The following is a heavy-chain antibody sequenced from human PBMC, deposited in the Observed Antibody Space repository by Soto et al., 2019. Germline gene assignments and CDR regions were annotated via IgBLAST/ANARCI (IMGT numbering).Heavy chain of an antibody. Sequence: SETLSLTCTVSGGSISSYYWSWIRQPAGKGLEWIGRIYTSGSTNYNPSLKSRVTMSVDTSKNQFSLKLSSVTAADTAVYYCAMEGGIAVAGRGYYWGQGTLVTVSS. D-gene: IGHD6-19*01. V-gene: IGHV4-4*07. CDR2: IYTSGST. J-gene: IGHJ4*02. CDR1: GGSISSYY. CDR3: AMEGGIAVAGRGYY.